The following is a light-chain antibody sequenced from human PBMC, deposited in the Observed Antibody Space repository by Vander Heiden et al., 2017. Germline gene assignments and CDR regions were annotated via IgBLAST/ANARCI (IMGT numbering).Light chain of an antibody. CDR2: SNN. CDR3: AAWDDSLNGLV. CDR1: SSNIGSNT. J-gene: IGLJ1*01. V-gene: IGLV1-44*01. Sequence: QSVLTQPPSASGPPWQRVTIAWSGSSSNIGSNTVNWYQQLPGTAPKLLIYSNNQRPSGVPDRFSGSKSGTSASLAISGLQSEDEADYYCAAWDDSLNGLVFGTGTKVTVL.